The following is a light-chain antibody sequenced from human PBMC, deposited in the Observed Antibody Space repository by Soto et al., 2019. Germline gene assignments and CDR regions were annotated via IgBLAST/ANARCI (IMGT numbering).Light chain of an antibody. CDR3: QQYNSYPWT. V-gene: IGKV1-5*01. Sequence: QMTQSAFTLSASVGARATTTGLASQSISDSLAWYQQKPGKAPDLLISDASGLERGVPSRFSGSGSGTEFTLTITSLQPDDFATYYCQQYNSYPWTFGQGTKVDIK. CDR2: DAS. J-gene: IGKJ1*01. CDR1: QSISDS.